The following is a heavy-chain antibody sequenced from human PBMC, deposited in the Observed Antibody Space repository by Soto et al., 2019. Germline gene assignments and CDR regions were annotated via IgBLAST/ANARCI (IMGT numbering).Heavy chain of an antibody. D-gene: IGHD1-26*01. CDR3: GRGRSGQIGVVD. CDR1: GYTFTGHY. J-gene: IGHJ4*02. V-gene: IGHV1-2*02. Sequence: ASLKVSCKASGYTFTGHYIHWVPKAPGQGPVWMGENCPESAAPRYAQKFQGRVTMTRDTSITTVYMELKNLSPDDTAGYDCGRGRSGQIGVVDWGQASPVTVAS. CDR2: NCPESAAP.